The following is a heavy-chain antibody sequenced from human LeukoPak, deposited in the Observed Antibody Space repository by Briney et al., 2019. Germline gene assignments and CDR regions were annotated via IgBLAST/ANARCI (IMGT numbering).Heavy chain of an antibody. CDR1: GGSFSGYY. J-gene: IGHJ4*02. D-gene: IGHD6-13*01. Sequence: PSETLSLTCAVYGGSFSGYYWSWIRQPPGKGLEWIGEINDAESTNYNPSLKSRVILSVDTSKNQFSLKLNSVTAADTAIYYCARETAAAGSFIAIHDYWGQGTLVTVSS. CDR3: ARETAAAGSFIAIHDY. CDR2: INDAEST. V-gene: IGHV4-34*01.